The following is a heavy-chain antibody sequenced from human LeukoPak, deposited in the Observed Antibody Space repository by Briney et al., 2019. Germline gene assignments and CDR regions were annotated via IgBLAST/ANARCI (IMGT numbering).Heavy chain of an antibody. Sequence: PSETLSLTCTVSGGSISSYYWSWIRQPAGKGLEWIGRIYTSGSTNYNPPLKSRVTMSVDTSKNQFSLKLSSVTAADTAVYYCARIVGATSRGAFDIWGQGTMVTVSS. J-gene: IGHJ3*02. CDR2: IYTSGST. V-gene: IGHV4-4*07. D-gene: IGHD1-26*01. CDR1: GGSISSYY. CDR3: ARIVGATSRGAFDI.